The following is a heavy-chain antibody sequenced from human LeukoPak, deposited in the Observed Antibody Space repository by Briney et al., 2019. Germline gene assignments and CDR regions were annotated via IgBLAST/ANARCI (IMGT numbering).Heavy chain of an antibody. CDR1: GDSVSSSPYY. CDR3: ARYKFHNYFDP. Sequence: PSETLSLTCSVSGDSVSSSPYYWGWIRQPPGKGLEWIGNTFSTSTLYNASLRSRVTILVDTSKNQFSLKLTSATAADTAIYYCARYKFHNYFDPWGQGTLVTVSS. V-gene: IGHV4-61*01. D-gene: IGHD5-24*01. J-gene: IGHJ5*02. CDR2: TFSTST.